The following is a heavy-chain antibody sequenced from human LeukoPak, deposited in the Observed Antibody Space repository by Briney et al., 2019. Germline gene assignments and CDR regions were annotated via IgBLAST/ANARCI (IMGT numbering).Heavy chain of an antibody. CDR1: GFTFSSYA. J-gene: IGHJ5*02. D-gene: IGHD2-2*01. Sequence: GGSLRLSCAASGFTFSSYAMHWVRQAPGKGLEWVAVISYDGSNKYYADSVKGRFTISRDNSKNTLYLQMNSLRAGDTAVYYCARGDQLHPGWFDPWGQGTLVTVSS. CDR3: ARGDQLHPGWFDP. V-gene: IGHV3-30*04. CDR2: ISYDGSNK.